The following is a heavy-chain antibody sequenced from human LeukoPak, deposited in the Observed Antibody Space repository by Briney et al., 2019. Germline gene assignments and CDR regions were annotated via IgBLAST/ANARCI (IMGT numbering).Heavy chain of an antibody. CDR1: GFTFSSYA. V-gene: IGHV3-23*01. J-gene: IGHJ4*02. CDR3: AKVVAATILYYFDY. CDR2: ISGSGGST. Sequence: PGGSLRLSCAASGFTFSSYAMSWVRQAPGKGLEWVSAISGSGGSTYYADSVKGRFTISRDNSKNTLYLQMNSLRAEDTAVYYCAKVVAATILYYFDYWGQGTLVTVSA. D-gene: IGHD5-12*01.